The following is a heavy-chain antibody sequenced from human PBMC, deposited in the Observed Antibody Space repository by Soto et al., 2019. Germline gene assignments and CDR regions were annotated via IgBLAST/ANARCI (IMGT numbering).Heavy chain of an antibody. J-gene: IGHJ6*02. Sequence: ASVKVSCKASGYTFTSYYMHWVRQAPGQGLEWMGIINPSGGSTSYAQKFQGRVTMTRDTSTSTVYMELSSLRSEDTAVYYCASRSYGSGSYYSGPYYYYGMAVWAQGTTVLGSS. CDR2: INPSGGST. V-gene: IGHV1-46*01. CDR3: ASRSYGSGSYYSGPYYYYGMAV. CDR1: GYTFTSYY. D-gene: IGHD3-10*01.